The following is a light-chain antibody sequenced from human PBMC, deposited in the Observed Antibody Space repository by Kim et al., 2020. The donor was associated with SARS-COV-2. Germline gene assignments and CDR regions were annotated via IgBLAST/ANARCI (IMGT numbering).Light chain of an antibody. Sequence: VSPGERATLSCRASQSVRSNLAWYQQKPGQAPRLLIYGASTRATGIPARFSGSGSGTEFILTISSLQSEDSAVYYCQQYNNWPGTFGQGTKVDIK. CDR1: QSVRSN. CDR3: QQYNNWPGT. CDR2: GAS. J-gene: IGKJ1*01. V-gene: IGKV3-15*01.